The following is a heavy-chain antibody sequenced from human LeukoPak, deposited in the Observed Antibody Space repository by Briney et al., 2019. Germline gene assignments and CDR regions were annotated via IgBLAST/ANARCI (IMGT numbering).Heavy chain of an antibody. CDR3: ARCTTGRTFGSLREIKRSREIDY. V-gene: IGHV3-21*01. D-gene: IGHD1-1*01. J-gene: IGHJ4*02. CDR2: ISSSSNI. CDR1: GFTFSSYS. Sequence: GGSLRLSCAASGFTFSSYSMNWVRRAPGEGLEWVSSISSSSNIYYADSVKGRFTISRDNAKNSLYLQLNSLRVEDTAVYYCARCTTGRTFGSLREIKRSREIDYWGQGTLVTVSS.